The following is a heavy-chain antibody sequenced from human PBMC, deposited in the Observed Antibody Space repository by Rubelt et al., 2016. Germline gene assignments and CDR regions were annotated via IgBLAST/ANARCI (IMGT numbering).Heavy chain of an antibody. D-gene: IGHD3-10*01. CDR1: GGSFSGYY. Sequence: QVQLKQWGAGLLKPSETLSVTCAVYGGSFSGYYWTWIRQPPGKGLEWIGEINHGGSTNHNPSLKSRVTIAVDTSKNQFSRKLSSLTAVDTAVYFCARVQRAGLLWVVWGHGTAVTVSS. V-gene: IGHV4-34*01. CDR3: ARVQRAGLLWVV. J-gene: IGHJ6*02. CDR2: INHGGST.